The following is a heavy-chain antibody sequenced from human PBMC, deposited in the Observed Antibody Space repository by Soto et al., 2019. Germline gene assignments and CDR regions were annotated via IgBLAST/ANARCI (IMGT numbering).Heavy chain of an antibody. D-gene: IGHD2-2*01. CDR3: AKDKGCSTTTCHWNAFDI. CDR2: ISSSGAGT. J-gene: IGHJ3*02. CDR1: GFTFSSYA. Sequence: EVQLLESGGGLVQTGGSLRLSCAASGFTFSSYALSWVRQAPGKGLEWVSAISSSGAGTYYEDSVKGRFTISRDNSKNTLFRQMNSLRAEDTAVYYCAKDKGCSTTTCHWNAFDIWGQGTMVTVSS. V-gene: IGHV3-23*01.